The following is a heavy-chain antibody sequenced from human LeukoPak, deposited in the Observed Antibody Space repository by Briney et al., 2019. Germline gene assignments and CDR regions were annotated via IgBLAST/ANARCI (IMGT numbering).Heavy chain of an antibody. Sequence: GGSLKLSCAASGFTFSSFVMSWVRQAPGKGLEWVSSISGSGVYKYYTDSVKGRFTISRDNSKNTLYVQMNSLRAEDTAVYYCAKVSCTGGTCSSFDYWGQGTLATVSS. V-gene: IGHV3-23*01. CDR2: ISGSGVYK. CDR3: AKVSCTGGTCSSFDY. D-gene: IGHD2-8*02. J-gene: IGHJ4*02. CDR1: GFTFSSFV.